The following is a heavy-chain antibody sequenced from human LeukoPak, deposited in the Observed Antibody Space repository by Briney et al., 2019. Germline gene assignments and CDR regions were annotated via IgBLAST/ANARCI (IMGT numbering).Heavy chain of an antibody. CDR1: GGSISSSSYY. D-gene: IGHD5-12*01. Sequence: SETLSLTCTVSGGSISSSSYYWGRIRQPPGKGLEWIGSIYYSGSTYYNPSLKSRVTISVDTSKNQFSLKLSSVTAADTAVYYCATTPKGGYSAYLDYWGQGTLVTVSS. V-gene: IGHV4-39*07. CDR2: IYYSGST. J-gene: IGHJ4*02. CDR3: ATTPKGGYSAYLDY.